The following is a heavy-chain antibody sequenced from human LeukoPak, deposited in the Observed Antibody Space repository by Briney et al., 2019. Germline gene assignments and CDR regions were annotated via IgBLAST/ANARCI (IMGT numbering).Heavy chain of an antibody. Sequence: GGSLRLSCAASGFTFSSYWMHWVRQAPGKGLEWVAVISYDGSNKYYADSVKGRFTISRDNSKNTLYLQMNSLRAEDTAVYYCAKDHLRITMIVVALGIDYWGQGTLVTVSS. CDR1: GFTFSSYW. CDR3: AKDHLRITMIVVALGIDY. CDR2: ISYDGSNK. D-gene: IGHD3-22*01. J-gene: IGHJ4*02. V-gene: IGHV3-30*18.